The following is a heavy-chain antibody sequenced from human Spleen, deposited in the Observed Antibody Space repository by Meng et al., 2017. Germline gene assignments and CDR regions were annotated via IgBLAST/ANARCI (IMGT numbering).Heavy chain of an antibody. CDR1: GYTFTGYY. V-gene: IGHV1-2*06. CDR3: ARGKGGSSWNY. D-gene: IGHD6-13*01. CDR2: INPNSGVT. Sequence: QVQLVQSGAEVKKPRASVKVSCKASGYTFTGYYMHWVRQAPGQGLEWMGRINPNSGVTNYAQKFQGRVTMTRDTSISTAYMELSRLRSEDTAVYYCARGKGGSSWNYWGQGTLVTVSS. J-gene: IGHJ4*02.